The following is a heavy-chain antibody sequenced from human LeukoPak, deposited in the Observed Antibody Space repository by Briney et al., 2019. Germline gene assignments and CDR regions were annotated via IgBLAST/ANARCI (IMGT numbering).Heavy chain of an antibody. D-gene: IGHD6-13*01. J-gene: IGHJ6*02. CDR1: GFTLSGYW. CDR3: AKDRGIAATAYYGMDV. V-gene: IGHV3-21*01. Sequence: GGSLRLSCAASGFTLSGYWMTWVRQAPGKGLEWVSSISIAGSSIYYVYSVKGRFTISRDNAKNSLYLQMDSLRAEDTAVYYCAKDRGIAATAYYGMDVWGQGTTVIVSS. CDR2: ISIAGSSI.